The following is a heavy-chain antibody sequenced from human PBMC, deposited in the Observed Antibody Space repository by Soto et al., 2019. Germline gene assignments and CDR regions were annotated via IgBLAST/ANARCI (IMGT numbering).Heavy chain of an antibody. J-gene: IGHJ6*02. CDR3: ASSSGDLDVYGMDI. V-gene: IGHV3-30-3*01. CDR2: ISYEGSNK. CDR1: GFTFSSYA. D-gene: IGHD3-10*01. Sequence: PGGSLRLSCAASGFTFSSYAMHWVRQAPGTGLEWVAVISYEGSNKYYADSVKGRFTISRDNSKNTLYLQMNNLRAEDTAIYYCASSSGDLDVYGMDIWGPGTTVTVSS.